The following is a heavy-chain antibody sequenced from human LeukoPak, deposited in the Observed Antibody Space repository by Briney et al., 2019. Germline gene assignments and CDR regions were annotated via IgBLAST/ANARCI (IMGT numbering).Heavy chain of an antibody. V-gene: IGHV4-39*07. D-gene: IGHD3-22*01. CDR3: AREGLNPTYYYDSSGYYYVLGGPTKDY. CDR2: IYSSGST. J-gene: IGHJ4*02. CDR1: GASISGSGYY. Sequence: SETLSLTCTVSGASISGSGYYWGWIRQPPGKGLEWIGSIYSSGSTYYNASLQSRVTISVDTSKNQFSLKLSSVTAADTAVYYCAREGLNPTYYYDSSGYYYVLGGPTKDYWGQGTLVTVSS.